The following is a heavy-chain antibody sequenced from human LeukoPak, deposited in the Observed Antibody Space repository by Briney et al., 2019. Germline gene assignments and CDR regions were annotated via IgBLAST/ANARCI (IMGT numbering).Heavy chain of an antibody. D-gene: IGHD3-10*01. CDR1: GGSMSSSIYH. Sequence: PSETLSLTCTVSGGSMSSSIYHWGWIRQPPGKGLEWIGSINYSGSTHYNASLGSRVTISVDTSKNQFSLKLTSVTAADTAMYYCARSGNSGRAPGRHKWFDPWGQGALVTVSS. CDR3: ARSGNSGRAPGRHKWFDP. CDR2: INYSGST. J-gene: IGHJ5*02. V-gene: IGHV4-39*01.